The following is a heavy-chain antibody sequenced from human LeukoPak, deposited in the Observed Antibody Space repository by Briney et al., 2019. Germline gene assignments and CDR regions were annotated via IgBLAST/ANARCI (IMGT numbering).Heavy chain of an antibody. V-gene: IGHV7-4-1*02. CDR3: ARRSPSADAFDI. CDR1: GYTFNRNA. CDR2: INTKTGTP. Sequence: ASVKVSCKASGYTFNRNAINWVRQAPGQGLEWMGWINTKTGTPTYAQGFKGRFVFSLDISVTTAYLQISNLKAEDTAFYYCARRSPSADAFDIWGQGTMVTVSS. J-gene: IGHJ3*02.